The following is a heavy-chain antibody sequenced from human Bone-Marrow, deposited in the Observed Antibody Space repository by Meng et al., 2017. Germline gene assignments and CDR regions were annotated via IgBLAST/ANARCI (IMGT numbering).Heavy chain of an antibody. V-gene: IGHV4-34*01. J-gene: IGHJ4*02. CDR1: GGSFSYYY. Sequence: GQLQQWGAGLLRPWETLSPTCVVSGGSFSYYYWSWIRQPPGKGLEWIGEINHSGSTNYNPSLESRATISVDTSQNNLSLKLSSVTAADSAVYYCARGPTTMAHDFDYWGQGTLVTVSS. CDR2: INHSGST. D-gene: IGHD4-11*01. CDR3: ARGPTTMAHDFDY.